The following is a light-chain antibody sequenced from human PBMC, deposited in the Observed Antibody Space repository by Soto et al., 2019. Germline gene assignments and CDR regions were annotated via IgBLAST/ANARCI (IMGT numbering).Light chain of an antibody. V-gene: IGLV1-44*01. CDR3: AAWDDSLNGYV. Sequence: QSSLTQPPSTSGTPGQRGAHSFFGRSSNNGSNTVNWYQQLPGTAPKLLIYSNNQRPSGVPDRFSGSKSGTSASLAISGLQSEDEADYYCAAWDDSLNGYVFGTGTKVTVL. CDR1: SSNNGSNT. J-gene: IGLJ1*01. CDR2: SNN.